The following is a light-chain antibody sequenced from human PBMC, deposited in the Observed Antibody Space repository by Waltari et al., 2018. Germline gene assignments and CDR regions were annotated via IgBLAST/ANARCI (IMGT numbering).Light chain of an antibody. CDR1: QRISRW. CDR3: EQYESYFYT. V-gene: IGKV1-5*03. J-gene: IGKJ2*01. CDR2: KAS. Sequence: DIQMTQSPSTLSASVGTRVPITCRARQRISRWLALYRQQPGKAPKLLIYKASTVESGVPSKCSGSRSWTELTLPIISLQPDDCATYYCEQYESYFYTFGQGTRLEMK.